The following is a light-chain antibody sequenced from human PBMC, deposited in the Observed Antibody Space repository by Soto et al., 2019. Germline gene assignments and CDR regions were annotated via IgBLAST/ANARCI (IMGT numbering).Light chain of an antibody. CDR3: SSFTSNSAFV. Sequence: QSALTQPASVSGSPRQSITISCTGTSSDVGGYNYVSWYQQHPGKAPQLIIYEVSNRPSGVSDRFSGSKSGNTASLTISGLQTEDEADYYCSSFTSNSAFVFGTGTSSPS. CDR2: EVS. V-gene: IGLV2-14*01. J-gene: IGLJ1*01. CDR1: SSDVGGYNY.